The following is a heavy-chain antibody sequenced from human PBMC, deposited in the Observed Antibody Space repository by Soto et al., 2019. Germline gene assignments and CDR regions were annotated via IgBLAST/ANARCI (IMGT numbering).Heavy chain of an antibody. CDR3: TTGSVEGV. Sequence: EVHLVESGGGFIYPGGSLRLSCAASGLTISNAWMNWVRQAPGKGLEWVGRIKTNTEGGTTHYAAAVKGRFTVSRDDSKNTLYLQMSSLKTEDTAVYYCTTGSVEGVWGQGTTVTVSS. V-gene: IGHV3-15*07. CDR2: IKTNTEGGTT. D-gene: IGHD2-15*01. J-gene: IGHJ6*02. CDR1: GLTISNAW.